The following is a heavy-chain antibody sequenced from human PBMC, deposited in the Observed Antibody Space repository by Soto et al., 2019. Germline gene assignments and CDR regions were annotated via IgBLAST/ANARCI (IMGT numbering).Heavy chain of an antibody. Sequence: PGGSLRLSCAASGFTFSSYGMHWVRQAPGKGLEWVAVISYDGSNKYYADPVKGRFTISRDNSKNTRYLQMNSLRAEDTAVYYCAKDHRASITIFGVVIEDYYYGMDVWGQGTTVTVSS. D-gene: IGHD3-3*01. CDR2: ISYDGSNK. J-gene: IGHJ6*02. V-gene: IGHV3-30*18. CDR3: AKDHRASITIFGVVIEDYYYGMDV. CDR1: GFTFSSYG.